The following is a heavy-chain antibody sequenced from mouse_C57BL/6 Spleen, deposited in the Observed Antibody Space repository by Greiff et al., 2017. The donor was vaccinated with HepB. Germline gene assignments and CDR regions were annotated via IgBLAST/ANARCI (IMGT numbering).Heavy chain of an antibody. CDR2: ISYSGST. CDR3: ARGYDYGAWFAY. CDR1: GYSITSGYD. J-gene: IGHJ3*01. Sequence: EVKLQESGPGMVKPSQSLSLTCTVTGYSITSGYDWHWIRHFPGNKLEWMGYISYSGSTNYNPSLKSRISITHDTSKNHFFLKLNSVTTEDTATYYCARGYDYGAWFAYWGQGTLVTVSA. V-gene: IGHV3-1*01. D-gene: IGHD2-4*01.